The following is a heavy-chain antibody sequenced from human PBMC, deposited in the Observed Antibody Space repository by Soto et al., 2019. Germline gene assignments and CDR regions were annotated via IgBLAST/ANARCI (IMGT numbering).Heavy chain of an antibody. Sequence: QVQLQQWGAGLLKPSETLSLTCAVYGGSFSGYYWSWLRQPPGKGLEWIGEINHSGSTNYNPSLKSRVTISVDASKNQFSLKLSSVTAADTAVYYCARVIVVVVAATHTWFAPWGQGTLVTVSS. CDR2: INHSGST. CDR3: ARVIVVVVAATHTWFAP. CDR1: GGSFSGYY. D-gene: IGHD2-15*01. J-gene: IGHJ5*02. V-gene: IGHV4-34*01.